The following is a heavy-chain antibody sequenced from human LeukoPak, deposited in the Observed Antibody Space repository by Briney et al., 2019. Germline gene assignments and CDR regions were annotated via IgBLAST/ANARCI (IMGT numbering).Heavy chain of an antibody. J-gene: IGHJ4*02. CDR3: ATDIVVVPGAIGFDY. CDR1: GFTFSTYS. D-gene: IGHD2-2*02. Sequence: RAGGSLRLSCAASGFTFSTYSMNWVRQAPGKGLEWVSYISSSSSTIYYAESVTGRSTISRDNAKNSLYLQMNSLRAEDTAVYYCATDIVVVPGAIGFDYWGQGTLVTVSS. CDR2: ISSSSSTI. V-gene: IGHV3-48*01.